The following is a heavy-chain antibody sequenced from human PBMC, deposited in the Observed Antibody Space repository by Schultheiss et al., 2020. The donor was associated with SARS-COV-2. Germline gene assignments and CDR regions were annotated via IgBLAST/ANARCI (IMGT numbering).Heavy chain of an antibody. D-gene: IGHD2-15*01. CDR2: VWSDGSKK. J-gene: IGHJ6*02. V-gene: IGHV3-33*08. CDR3: ARGGYCSGGSCYFYYYGMDV. CDR1: GFTFSSYG. Sequence: GGSLRLSCAASGFTFSSYGIHWVRQAPGKGLEWVATVWSDGSKKYYADSVKGRFTISRDNSKNTLYLQMNSLRAEDTAVYYCARGGYCSGGSCYFYYYGMDVWGQGTTVTVSS.